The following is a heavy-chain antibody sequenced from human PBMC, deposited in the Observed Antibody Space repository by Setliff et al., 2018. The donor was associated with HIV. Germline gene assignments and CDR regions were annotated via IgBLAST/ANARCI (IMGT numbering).Heavy chain of an antibody. CDR3: ASKVYCTNGVCLDAFDI. J-gene: IGHJ3*02. CDR2: IIPSSGGT. Sequence: ASVKVSYKASGYTFTGYYIHWVRQAPGQGLEWMGRIIPSSGGTNYAQKFQGRVTMTRDTSISTAYMELSRLRSDDTAVYYCASKVYCTNGVCLDAFDIWGQGTMVTVSS. D-gene: IGHD2-8*01. V-gene: IGHV1-2*06. CDR1: GYTFTGYY.